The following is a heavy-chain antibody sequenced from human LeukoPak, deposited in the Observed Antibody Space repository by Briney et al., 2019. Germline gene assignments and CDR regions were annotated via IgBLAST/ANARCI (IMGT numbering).Heavy chain of an antibody. CDR2: IYNSGST. V-gene: IGHV4-59*01. J-gene: IGHJ4*02. Sequence: SETLSLTCTVSGGSINNYYWSWIRQPPGKGLEWIGYIYNSGSTNYNPSLKSRATTSVDTSKNQFSLNLSSVTAADTAVYYCVRRDNSGWNYFDYWGQGTLVTVSS. CDR3: VRRDNSGWNYFDY. D-gene: IGHD6-19*01. CDR1: GGSINNYY.